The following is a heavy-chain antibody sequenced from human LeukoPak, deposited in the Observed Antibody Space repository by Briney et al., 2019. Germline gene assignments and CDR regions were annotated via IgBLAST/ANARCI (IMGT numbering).Heavy chain of an antibody. J-gene: IGHJ3*02. D-gene: IGHD1-1*01. CDR1: GFTFSSSE. Sequence: GESLRLSCAASGFTFSSSEMSWVRQAPGKGLEWVSYISSGSTNIQYADSLKGRFTISRDDVKNSLYLQMNSLRVEDTAVYYRAREDVHDAFDIWGQGTMVTVSS. CDR3: AREDVHDAFDI. V-gene: IGHV3-48*03. CDR2: ISSGSTNI.